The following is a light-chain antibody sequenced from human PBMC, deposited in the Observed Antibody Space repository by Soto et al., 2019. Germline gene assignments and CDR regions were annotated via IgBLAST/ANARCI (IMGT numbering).Light chain of an antibody. CDR2: ESN. Sequence: NFMLPQPHSVSESPGKTVTISCTRSSGSIASNYVQWYQQRPGSAPTILIYESNERHPGVPDRFSGSIDSSSNSASLTISGLKTEDEADDYCQSYDSSTVVFGGGTKLTVL. J-gene: IGLJ2*01. CDR3: QSYDSSTVV. CDR1: SGSIASNY. V-gene: IGLV6-57*04.